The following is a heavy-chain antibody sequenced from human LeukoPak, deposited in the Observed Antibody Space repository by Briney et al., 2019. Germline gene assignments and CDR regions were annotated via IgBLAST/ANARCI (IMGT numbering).Heavy chain of an antibody. V-gene: IGHV3-20*04. Sequence: RGSLRLSCAVSGFTFSDYAMHWVRQAPGKGLEWVSGINWNGGSTGYADSVTGRFTISRDNAKNSLYLQLNSLRAEDTALYYCARAQNFFDYWGQGTLVTVSS. D-gene: IGHD2/OR15-2a*01. J-gene: IGHJ4*02. CDR2: INWNGGST. CDR1: GFTFSDYA. CDR3: ARAQNFFDY.